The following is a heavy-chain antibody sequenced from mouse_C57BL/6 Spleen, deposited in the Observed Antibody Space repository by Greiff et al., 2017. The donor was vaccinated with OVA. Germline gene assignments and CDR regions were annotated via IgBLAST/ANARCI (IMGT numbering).Heavy chain of an antibody. J-gene: IGHJ1*03. CDR2: ISYDGSN. CDR1: GYSITSGYY. CDR3: ARGKTGYWYFDV. Sequence: ESGPGLVKPSQSLSLTCSVTGYSITSGYYWNWIRQFPGNKLEWMGYISYDGSNNYNPSLKNRISITRDTSKNQFFLKLNSVTTEDTATYYCARGKTGYWYFDVWGTGTTVTVSS. D-gene: IGHD4-1*01. V-gene: IGHV3-6*01.